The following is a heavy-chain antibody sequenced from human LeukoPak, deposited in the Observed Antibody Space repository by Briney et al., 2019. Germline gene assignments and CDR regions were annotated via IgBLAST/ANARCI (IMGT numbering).Heavy chain of an antibody. Sequence: ASVKVSCKASGYTFTSYYMHWVRQAPGQGLEWMGIINPSGGSTSYAQKFQGRVTITADKSASIAYMELCSLRSEDTAVYYCARVRYSIGVVVITSPRYYFDYWGQGTLVTVSS. CDR2: INPSGGST. D-gene: IGHD3-22*01. CDR3: ARVRYSIGVVVITSPRYYFDY. CDR1: GYTFTSYY. V-gene: IGHV1-46*01. J-gene: IGHJ4*02.